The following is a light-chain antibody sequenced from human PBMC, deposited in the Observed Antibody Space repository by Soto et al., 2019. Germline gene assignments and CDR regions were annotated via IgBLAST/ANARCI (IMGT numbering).Light chain of an antibody. CDR2: EVS. V-gene: IGKV1-5*03. CDR1: QSINKW. J-gene: IGKJ5*01. Sequence: DILLTQSPSTLSASVGDRVTISCRASQSINKWLAWYQHKPGKAPNLLIYEVSTLHSGVPSRFSGSGSGTEFTLTISGLQPDDFATYYCQQFNSYPITFGQGTRLEI. CDR3: QQFNSYPIT.